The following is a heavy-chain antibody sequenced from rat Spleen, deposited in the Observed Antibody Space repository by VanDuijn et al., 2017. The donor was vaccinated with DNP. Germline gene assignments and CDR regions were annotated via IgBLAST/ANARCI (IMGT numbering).Heavy chain of an antibody. CDR2: ISYDGTYT. Sequence: EVQLVESGGGLVQPGRSLKLSCAASGFTFSDYNMAWVRQAPKKGLEWVATISYDGTYTYYRDSVKGRFTGSRDNAKSTLYLQMDSLRSEDTATYYCARPDFWGPGTMVTVSS. CDR3: ARPDF. CDR1: GFTFSDYN. V-gene: IGHV5-7*01. J-gene: IGHJ1*01.